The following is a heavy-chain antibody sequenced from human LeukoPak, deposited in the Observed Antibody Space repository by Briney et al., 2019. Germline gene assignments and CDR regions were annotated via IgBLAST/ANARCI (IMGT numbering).Heavy chain of an antibody. D-gene: IGHD3-16*01. CDR1: GFTFSSYA. Sequence: GGSLRLSCGASGFTFSSYAMHWVRQAPGKGLEWVAVISYDGSTKYYADSVKGRFTISRDNSKNTVYQQMNNLRAEDTAVYYCAKRGRTWDLESWGQGTLVTVSS. J-gene: IGHJ4*02. CDR3: AKRGRTWDLES. CDR2: ISYDGSTK. V-gene: IGHV3-33*06.